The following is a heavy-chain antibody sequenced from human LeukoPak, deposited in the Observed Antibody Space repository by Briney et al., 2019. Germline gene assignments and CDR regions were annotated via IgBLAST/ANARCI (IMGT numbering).Heavy chain of an antibody. CDR1: GFTFDDYG. J-gene: IGHJ3*02. Sequence: RPGGSLRLSCGTSGFTFDDYGMSWVRQAPGKGLEWVSGINSNGDSPGYADSVKGRFTISRDNSKNTLYLQMNSLRAEDTAVYYCARGHSGVVYDAFDIWGQGTMVTVSS. V-gene: IGHV3-20*04. CDR3: ARGHSGVVYDAFDI. CDR2: INSNGDSP. D-gene: IGHD3-3*01.